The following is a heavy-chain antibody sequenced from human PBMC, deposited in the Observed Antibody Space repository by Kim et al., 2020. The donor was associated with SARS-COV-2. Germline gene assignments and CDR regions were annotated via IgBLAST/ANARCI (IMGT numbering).Heavy chain of an antibody. Sequence: YYADSVKGRFTISRDNSKNTLYLQMNSLRAEDTAVYYCAKGSDRWSYFDYWGQGTLVTVSS. CDR3: AKGSDRWSYFDY. J-gene: IGHJ4*02. V-gene: IGHV3-23*05. D-gene: IGHD2-8*01.